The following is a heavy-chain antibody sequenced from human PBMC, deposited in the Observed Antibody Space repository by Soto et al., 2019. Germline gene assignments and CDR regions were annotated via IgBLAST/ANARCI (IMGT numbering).Heavy chain of an antibody. J-gene: IGHJ5*02. D-gene: IGHD3-9*01. V-gene: IGHV4-34*01. CDR2: INHSGST. CDR3: ARSRGQILRYFDWLDP. Sequence: QVQLQQWGAGLLKPSETLSLTCAVYGGSFSGYYWSWIRQPPGKGLEWIGEINHSGSTNYNPSLKSRVTISVDTSKNQFSLTLSSVTAADTAVYYCARSRGQILRYFDWLDPWGQGTLVTVSS. CDR1: GGSFSGYY.